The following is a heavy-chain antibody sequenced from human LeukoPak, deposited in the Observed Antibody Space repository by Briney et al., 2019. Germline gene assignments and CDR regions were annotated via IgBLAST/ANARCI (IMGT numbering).Heavy chain of an antibody. CDR1: GGSFSGYY. V-gene: IGHV4-34*01. CDR2: INHSGST. J-gene: IGHJ4*02. CDR3: ARVLGPSYSSSCDY. Sequence: SETLSLTCAVYGGSFSGYYWGWIRQPPGKGLEWIGEINHSGSTNYNPSLKSRVTISVDTSKNQFSLKLSSVTAADTAVYYCARVLGPSYSSSCDYWGQGTLVTVSS. D-gene: IGHD6-13*01.